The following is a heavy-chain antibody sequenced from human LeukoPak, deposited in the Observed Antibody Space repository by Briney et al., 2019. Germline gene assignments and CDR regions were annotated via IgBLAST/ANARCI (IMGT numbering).Heavy chain of an antibody. J-gene: IGHJ3*02. D-gene: IGHD3-22*01. CDR3: ARARYYDSSGYQIGAFDI. V-gene: IGHV4-34*01. CDR2: INHSGST. Sequence: SETLSLTCAVYGGSFSGYYWSWIRQPPGKGLEWIGEINHSGSTNYNPSLKSRVTISVDTSKNQFSLKLSSVTAADTAVYYCARARYYDSSGYQIGAFDIWGQGTMVTVSS. CDR1: GGSFSGYY.